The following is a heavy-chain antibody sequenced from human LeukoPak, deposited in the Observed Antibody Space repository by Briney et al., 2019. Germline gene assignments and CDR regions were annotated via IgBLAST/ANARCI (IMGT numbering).Heavy chain of an antibody. J-gene: IGHJ4*02. CDR2: IIPKSGAT. CDR1: GHTFTGYH. CDR3: ARDSGYGTTTNCFHPFDA. Sequence: ASVKVSCKASGHTFTGYHAHWVRQAPGQGLEWMGWIIPKSGATRFAQRCLSRVTMTTDTSINPAYIGLSGVRTDDTAFYNSARDSGYGTTTNCFHPFDAWGQGTLVTVSS. D-gene: IGHD2-2*01. V-gene: IGHV1-2*02.